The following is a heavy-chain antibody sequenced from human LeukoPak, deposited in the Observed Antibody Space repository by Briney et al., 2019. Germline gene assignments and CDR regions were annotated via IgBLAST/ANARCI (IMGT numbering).Heavy chain of an antibody. Sequence: GAPVKVSCKASGYTFTSYGINWVRQATGQGLEWMGWMNPNSGNTGYAQKFQGRVTITRNTSISTAYMELSSLRSEDTAVYYCARTGIAARPSNYYMDVWGKGTTVTVSS. V-gene: IGHV1-8*03. CDR2: MNPNSGNT. CDR1: GYTFTSYG. CDR3: ARTGIAARPSNYYMDV. D-gene: IGHD6-6*01. J-gene: IGHJ6*03.